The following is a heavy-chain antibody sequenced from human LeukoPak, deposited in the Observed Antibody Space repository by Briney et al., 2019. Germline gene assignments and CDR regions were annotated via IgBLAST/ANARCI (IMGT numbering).Heavy chain of an antibody. J-gene: IGHJ4*02. Sequence: GGSLRLSCVASGFTFDDYAMHWVRQAPGKGLEWVSGISWNSGSVAYADSVKGRFTISRDNAKNSLYLQMNSLRAEDTAVYYCARAPSEKYSGYEADYWGQGTLVTVSS. V-gene: IGHV3-9*01. CDR1: GFTFDDYA. D-gene: IGHD5-12*01. CDR3: ARAPSEKYSGYEADY. CDR2: ISWNSGSV.